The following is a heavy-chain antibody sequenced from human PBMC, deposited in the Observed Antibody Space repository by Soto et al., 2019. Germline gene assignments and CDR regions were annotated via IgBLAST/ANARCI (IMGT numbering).Heavy chain of an antibody. CDR3: ARGSTGYSSSWYRY. CDR1: GGSISSYY. CDR2: IYNSGST. D-gene: IGHD6-13*01. V-gene: IGHV4-59*08. Sequence: QVQLQESGPGLVKPSETLSLTCTVSGGSISSYYWSWIRQPPGKGLEWIGYIYNSGSTNYNPSLKSRVPISVDTSKNQFSLKLSSVTAADTAVYYCARGSTGYSSSWYRYWGQGTLVTVSS. J-gene: IGHJ4*02.